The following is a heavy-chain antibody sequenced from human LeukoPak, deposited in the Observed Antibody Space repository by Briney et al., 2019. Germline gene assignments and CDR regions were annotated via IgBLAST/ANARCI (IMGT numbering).Heavy chain of an antibody. J-gene: IGHJ4*02. Sequence: KPGGSLRLSCAASGFTFSDYYMSWIRQVPGKGLEWVSYISNSGSSMFYADSVKGRFTISRDNAKKSLYLLINSLGADDTAVYYCARNNNPSDYWGQGTLVTVSS. V-gene: IGHV3-11*01. CDR1: GFTFSDYY. CDR2: ISNSGSSM. CDR3: ARNNNPSDY. D-gene: IGHD1-14*01.